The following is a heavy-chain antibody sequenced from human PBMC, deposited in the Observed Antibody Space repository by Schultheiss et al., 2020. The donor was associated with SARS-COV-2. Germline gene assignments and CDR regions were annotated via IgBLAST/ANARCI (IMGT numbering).Heavy chain of an antibody. V-gene: IGHV1-69*13. J-gene: IGHJ5*02. Sequence: SVKVSCKASGGTFSSYAISWVRQAPGQGLEWMGGINPNSGGTNYAQKFQGRVTITADESTSTAYMELRSLRSDDTAVYYCARDYGDYGANWFDPWGQGTLVTVSS. CDR1: GGTFSSYA. CDR3: ARDYGDYGANWFDP. D-gene: IGHD4-17*01. CDR2: INPNSGGT.